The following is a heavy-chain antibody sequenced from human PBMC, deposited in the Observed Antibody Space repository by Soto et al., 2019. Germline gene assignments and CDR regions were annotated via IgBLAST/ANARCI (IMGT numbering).Heavy chain of an antibody. CDR2: INPIFRTA. CDR3: ARDATAIHYYYGLDV. D-gene: IGHD2-21*02. Sequence: ASVKASCKASGGTFSSYAISWVRQAPGQVLEWLGGINPIFRTANYAQKFKGRATITADESTSTAYMELSSLRSEDTAVYYCARDATAIHYYYGLDVWGQGTTVTVSS. J-gene: IGHJ6*02. V-gene: IGHV1-69*13. CDR1: GGTFSSYA.